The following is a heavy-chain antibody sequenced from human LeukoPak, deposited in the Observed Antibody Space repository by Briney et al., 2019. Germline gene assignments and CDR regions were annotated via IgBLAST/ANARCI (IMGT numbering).Heavy chain of an antibody. CDR3: ARDNRDGNNLDY. J-gene: IGHJ4*02. CDR1: GFTFSDHY. D-gene: IGHD5-24*01. CDR2: ISSSGSII. Sequence: GGSLRLSCAASGFTFSDHYMSWIRQAPGKGLGWVSYISSSGSIIYYAVSVKGRFTISRDNAKNSLYLQMNTLRAEDTAVYYCARDNRDGNNLDYWGQGTLVTVSS. V-gene: IGHV3-11*01.